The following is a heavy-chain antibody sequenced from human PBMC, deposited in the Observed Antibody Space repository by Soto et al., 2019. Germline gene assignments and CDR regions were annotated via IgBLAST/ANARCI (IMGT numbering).Heavy chain of an antibody. J-gene: IGHJ6*02. V-gene: IGHV1-69*13. Sequence: ASVKVSCKASGGTFSSYAISWVRQAPGQGLEWMGGIIPIFGTANYAQKFQGRVTITADESTSTAYMELSSLRSEDTAVYYCARGLGWGTVAGNYYYYGIDVWGQGTTVTVSS. D-gene: IGHD6-19*01. CDR3: ARGLGWGTVAGNYYYYGIDV. CDR1: GGTFSSYA. CDR2: IIPIFGTA.